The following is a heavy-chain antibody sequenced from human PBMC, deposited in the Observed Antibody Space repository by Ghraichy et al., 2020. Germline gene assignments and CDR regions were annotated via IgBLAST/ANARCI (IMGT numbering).Heavy chain of an antibody. Sequence: SETLSLTCAVSGGSISSTNWWSWVRQPPGKGLEWIGEIYHSGSTNYNPSLKSRVTISVDKPKNQFSLNLRSVTAADTAVYYCASAYGGIYDSGSYSYFDYWGQGTLVTVSS. CDR3: ASAYGGIYDSGSYSYFDY. J-gene: IGHJ4*02. CDR2: IYHSGST. CDR1: GGSISSTNW. D-gene: IGHD3-10*01. V-gene: IGHV4-4*02.